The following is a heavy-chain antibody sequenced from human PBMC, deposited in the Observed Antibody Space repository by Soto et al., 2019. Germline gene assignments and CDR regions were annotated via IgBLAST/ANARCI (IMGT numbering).Heavy chain of an antibody. Sequence: ASVKVSCKASGGTFSSYAISWVRQAPGQGLEWMGGIIPIFGTANYAQKFQGRVTITADESTSTAYMELSSLRSEDTAVYYCARDQERTRRYNWNYGTSFDPWGQGTLVTVSS. CDR3: ARDQERTRRYNWNYGTSFDP. CDR1: GGTFSSYA. D-gene: IGHD1-7*01. V-gene: IGHV1-69*13. CDR2: IIPIFGTA. J-gene: IGHJ5*02.